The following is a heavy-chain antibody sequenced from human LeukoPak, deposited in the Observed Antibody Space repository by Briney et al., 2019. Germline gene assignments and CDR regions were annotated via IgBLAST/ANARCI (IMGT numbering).Heavy chain of an antibody. D-gene: IGHD2-8*01. CDR3: ARGGRCTNGVCYRRGRAAYYFDY. CDR2: ISAYNGNT. Sequence: ASVKVSCKASGYTFTNYGISWVRQAPGQGLEWMGWISAYNGNTNYAQKFQGRVTMTRNTSISTAYMELSSLRSEDTAVYYCARGGRCTNGVCYRRGRAAYYFDYWGQGTLVTVSS. J-gene: IGHJ4*02. CDR1: GYTFTNYG. V-gene: IGHV1-18*01.